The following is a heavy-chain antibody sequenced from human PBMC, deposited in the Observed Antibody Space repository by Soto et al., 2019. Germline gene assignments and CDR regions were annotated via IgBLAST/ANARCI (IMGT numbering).Heavy chain of an antibody. CDR3: ARSELVQDYFDY. Sequence: QVQLVESGGGVVQPGRSLRLSCAASGFTFSSYAMHWVRQAPGKGLEWVAVISYDGSNKYYADSVKGRFTISRDNSENTLYLQMNSLRVEDTAVYYCARSELVQDYFDYWGQVTLVTVSS. CDR1: GFTFSSYA. D-gene: IGHD6-13*01. V-gene: IGHV3-30-3*01. CDR2: ISYDGSNK. J-gene: IGHJ4*02.